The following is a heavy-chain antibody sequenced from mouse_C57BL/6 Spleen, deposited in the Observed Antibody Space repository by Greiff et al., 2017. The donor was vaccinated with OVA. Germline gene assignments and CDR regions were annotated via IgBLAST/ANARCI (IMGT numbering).Heavy chain of an antibody. J-gene: IGHJ2*01. CDR3: ARYITELRHGAFDY. CDR1: GFTFTDYY. D-gene: IGHD4-1*01. V-gene: IGHV7-3*01. Sequence: EVKLMESGGGLVQPGGSLSLSCAASGFTFTDYYMSWVRQPPGKALEWLGFIRHKANGYTTEYSASVKGRLTISRDNSQSILYLQKNDLRAEKSADYYCARYITELRHGAFDYWGQGTTLTVSS. CDR2: IRHKANGYTT.